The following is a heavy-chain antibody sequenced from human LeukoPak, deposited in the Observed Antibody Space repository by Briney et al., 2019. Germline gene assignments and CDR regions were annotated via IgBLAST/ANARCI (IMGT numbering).Heavy chain of an antibody. CDR1: GGSISSYY. D-gene: IGHD6-6*01. Sequence: SETLSLTCTVSGGSISSYYWSWIRQPAGKGLEWIGRIYTSGSTNYNPSLKSRVTMSVDTSKNQFSLKLSSVAAADTAVYYCARAPGGYSSSSGHYYYYYYMDVWGKGTTVTVSS. J-gene: IGHJ6*03. CDR2: IYTSGST. CDR3: ARAPGGYSSSSGHYYYYYYMDV. V-gene: IGHV4-4*07.